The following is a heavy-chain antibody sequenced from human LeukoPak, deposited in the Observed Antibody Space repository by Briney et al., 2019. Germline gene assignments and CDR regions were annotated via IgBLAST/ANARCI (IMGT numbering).Heavy chain of an antibody. CDR1: GFTFSSYS. CDR3: AREHSSGWRHFAY. V-gene: IGHV3-21*01. CDR2: ISSSSYI. Sequence: PGGSLRLSCAASGFTFSSYSMNWVRQAPGKGLEWVSSISSSSYIYYADSVKGRFTISRDNAKNSLYLQMNSLRAEDTAVYYCAREHSSGWRHFAYWGQGTLVTVSS. D-gene: IGHD6-19*01. J-gene: IGHJ4*02.